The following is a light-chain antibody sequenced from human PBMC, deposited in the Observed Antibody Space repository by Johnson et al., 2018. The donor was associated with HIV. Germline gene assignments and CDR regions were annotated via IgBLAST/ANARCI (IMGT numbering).Light chain of an antibody. CDR3: GTWDLSLNAYV. CDR1: SSNIGNNY. V-gene: IGLV1-51*01. J-gene: IGLJ1*01. Sequence: QSVLTQPPSVSAAPGQKVTISCSGSSSNIGNNYVSWYQHLPGTAPQLLIYDNNKRPSGIPDRFSASKSGTSATLGITGLQTGDEADYFCGTWDLSLNAYVFGPGTKVTVL. CDR2: DNN.